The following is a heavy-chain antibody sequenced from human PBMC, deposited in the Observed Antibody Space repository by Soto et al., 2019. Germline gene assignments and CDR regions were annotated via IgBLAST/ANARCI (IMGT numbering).Heavy chain of an antibody. J-gene: IGHJ4*02. CDR3: ARTAGYYRGRHFDN. Sequence: SGPTLVNPTQTLTLTCTFSGFSLSTTGMRVSWIRQPPGKALDWLARIDWDDDKFYSTSLKTRLTISKDTSKNQVVLTMTNMGPGDTATYYCARTAGYYRGRHFDNWGQGILVPVSS. CDR1: GFSLSTTGMR. V-gene: IGHV2-70*04. D-gene: IGHD2-15*01. CDR2: IDWDDDK.